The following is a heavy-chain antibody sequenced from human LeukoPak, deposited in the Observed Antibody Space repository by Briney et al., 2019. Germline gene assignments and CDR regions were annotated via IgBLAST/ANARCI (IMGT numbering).Heavy chain of an antibody. CDR3: AHSHYYDRGIWFGP. CDR2: IYWNGDN. CDR1: GFSIRTHGVG. Sequence: SGPTLVKPTQTLTLTCTLSGFSIRTHGVGVGWIRQPPGKALEWVAIIYWNGDNYYSPSLNSRSTITKDTSKNQVVLTLTNVDPVDTATYYCAHSHYYDRGIWFGPWGQGTLVTVYS. V-gene: IGHV2-5*01. D-gene: IGHD3-22*01. J-gene: IGHJ5*02.